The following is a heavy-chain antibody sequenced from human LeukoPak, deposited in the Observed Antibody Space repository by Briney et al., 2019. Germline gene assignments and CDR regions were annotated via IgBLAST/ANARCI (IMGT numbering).Heavy chain of an antibody. V-gene: IGHV3-48*01. CDR3: ARGKAVAGTVLYYYYMDV. CDR2: ISSSSSTI. D-gene: IGHD6-19*01. CDR1: GFTFSSYS. J-gene: IGHJ6*03. Sequence: GGSLRLSCAASGFTFSSYSMNWVRQAPGKGLEWVSYISSSSSTIYYADSVKGRFTISRDNAKNSLYLQMNSLRAEDTAVYYCARGKAVAGTVLYYYYMDVWGKGTTVTVSS.